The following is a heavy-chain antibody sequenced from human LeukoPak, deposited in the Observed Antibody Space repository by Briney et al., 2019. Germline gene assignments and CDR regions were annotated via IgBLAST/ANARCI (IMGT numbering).Heavy chain of an antibody. CDR1: GYSENFYG. CDR3: ARLSSHYGDYKVDP. D-gene: IGHD4-17*01. J-gene: IGHJ5*02. CDR2: MNPHSGKT. V-gene: IGHV1-8*01. Sequence: ASVKVSCKTSGYSENFYGITWVRQATGQGLEWMGWMNPHSGKTGYAQNFQGRVTMTRDTSISTAYMGLGSLRSEDTAVYYCARLSSHYGDYKVDPWGQGTLVTVSS.